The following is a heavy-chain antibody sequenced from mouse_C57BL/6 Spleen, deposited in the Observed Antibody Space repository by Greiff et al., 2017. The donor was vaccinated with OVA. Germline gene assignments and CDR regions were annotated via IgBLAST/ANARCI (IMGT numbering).Heavy chain of an antibody. V-gene: IGHV14-4*01. J-gene: IGHJ4*01. Sequence: VLLQQSGAELVRPGASVTLSCTASGFNIKDYYMHWVKQRPEQGLEWIGWIDPENGDTEYASKFQGKAPITADTSSHTAYLQLSSLTSEDTAVYYCTTDYAMDYWGQGTSVTVSS. CDR3: TTDYAMDY. CDR1: GFNIKDYY. CDR2: IDPENGDT.